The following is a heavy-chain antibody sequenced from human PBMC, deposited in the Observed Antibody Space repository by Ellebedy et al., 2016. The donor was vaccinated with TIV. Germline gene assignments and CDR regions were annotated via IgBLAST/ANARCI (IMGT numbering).Heavy chain of an antibody. J-gene: IGHJ4*02. CDR1: GYTFPGYY. CDR3: ATGGRLSATRGLNWPFDY. V-gene: IGHV1-2*02. CDR2: IHPNSGAT. Sequence: AASVKVSCKAAGYTFPGYYMHWVRQAPGQGLEWMGWIHPNSGATNYTQELHGRVAFTRDTSISTAYLELSSLTSDDTAVYYCATGGRLSATRGLNWPFDYWGQGTLVSVS. D-gene: IGHD3-10*01.